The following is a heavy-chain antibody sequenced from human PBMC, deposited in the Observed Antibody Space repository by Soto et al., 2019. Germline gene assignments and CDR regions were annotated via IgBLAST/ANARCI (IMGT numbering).Heavy chain of an antibody. J-gene: IGHJ4*02. CDR3: ARDNHWSNDV. V-gene: IGHV3-74*01. D-gene: IGHD2-8*02. CDR1: GFTFSSYW. Sequence: GRSLRPSCAASGFTFSSYWMHWVRQGTEEGLVGVSYIKPDGTRKSQAFSGKGPFTTYRDNARNNLYLRMNSLRAADMAVYYCARDNHWSNDVWGRGTMVTVSS. CDR2: IKPDGTRK.